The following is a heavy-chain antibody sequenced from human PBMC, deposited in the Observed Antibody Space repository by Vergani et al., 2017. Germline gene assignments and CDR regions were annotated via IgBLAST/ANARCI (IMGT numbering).Heavy chain of an antibody. D-gene: IGHD3-22*01. J-gene: IGHJ4*02. CDR1: GFTFSSYG. CDR3: ARWGGYYDSSGYYVYFDY. Sequence: QVQLVESGGGVVQPGRSLRLSCAASGFTFSSYGMHWVRKAPGKGLEWVAVIWYDGSNKYYADSVKGRFTISRDNSKNTLYLQMNSLRAEDTAVYYCARWGGYYDSSGYYVYFDYWGQGTLVTVSS. CDR2: IWYDGSNK. V-gene: IGHV3-33*01.